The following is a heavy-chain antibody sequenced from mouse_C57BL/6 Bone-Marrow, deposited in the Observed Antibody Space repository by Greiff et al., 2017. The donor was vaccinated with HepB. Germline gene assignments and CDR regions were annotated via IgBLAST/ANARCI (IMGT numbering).Heavy chain of an antibody. CDR1: GFTFSSYA. V-gene: IGHV5-9-1*02. CDR2: ISSGGDYI. D-gene: IGHD1-1*01. CDR3: TREGYGSRGYFDY. Sequence: EVMLVESGEGLVKPGGSLKLSCAASGFTFSSYAMSWVRQTPEKRLEWVAYISSGGDYIYYADTVKGRFTISRDNARNTLYLQMSSLKSEDTAMYYCTREGYGSRGYFDYWGQGTTLTVSS. J-gene: IGHJ2*01.